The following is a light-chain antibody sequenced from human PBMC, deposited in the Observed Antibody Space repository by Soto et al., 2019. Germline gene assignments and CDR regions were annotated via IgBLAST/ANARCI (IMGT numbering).Light chain of an antibody. J-gene: IGKJ1*01. CDR3: QQYYTWPRGT. Sequence: DILMTQSPATLSVSPGERATLSCRASHNVITNFAWYQQRPGHTPRLLIYSASTRVTGIPARFSGSGSGTEFNLTISSLQSEDFAVYYCQQYYTWPRGTFGQGTKVDTK. CDR2: SAS. V-gene: IGKV3-15*01. CDR1: HNVITN.